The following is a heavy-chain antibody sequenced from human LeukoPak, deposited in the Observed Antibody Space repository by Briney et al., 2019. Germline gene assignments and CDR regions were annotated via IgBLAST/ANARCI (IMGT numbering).Heavy chain of an antibody. V-gene: IGHV1-18*01. D-gene: IGHD3-10*01. CDR2: ISTYNGDT. J-gene: IGHJ4*02. Sequence: ASVKVSCKASGYTFTSYGISWVRQAPGQGLEWMGWISTYNGDTNYAQKLQGRVTITADESTSTAYMELSSLRSEDTAVYYCARDGSGGDYWGQGTLVTVSS. CDR3: ARDGSGGDY. CDR1: GYTFTSYG.